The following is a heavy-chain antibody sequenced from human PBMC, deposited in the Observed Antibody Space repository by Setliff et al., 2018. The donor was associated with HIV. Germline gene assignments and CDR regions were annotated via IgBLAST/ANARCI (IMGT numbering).Heavy chain of an antibody. CDR2: IYYSGET. V-gene: IGHV4-59*12. CDR1: GGSINSYF. D-gene: IGHD1-26*01. Sequence: PLETLSLTCTVSGGSINSYFWSWIRQSPGRGLEWIGYIYYSGETNYNPSLKSRVTILGDTSKNQFSLRLTSLTAADTAIYYCARSTVGAGASFPWGRGILVTVSS. CDR3: ARSTVGAGASFP. J-gene: IGHJ5*02.